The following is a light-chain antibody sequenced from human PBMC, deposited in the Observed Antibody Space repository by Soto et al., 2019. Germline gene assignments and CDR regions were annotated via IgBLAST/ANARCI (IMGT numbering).Light chain of an antibody. CDR1: SSDVGSYNL. J-gene: IGLJ2*01. Sequence: QSVLTQPASVSGSPGQSITISCTGTSSDVGSYNLVSWYQQHPGKAPKLMIYEGSKRPSGVSNRFSGSKSGNTASLTISGLQDEDDADYYCCSYAGSSSYVVFGGGTKLTVL. CDR2: EGS. V-gene: IGLV2-23*01. CDR3: CSYAGSSSYVV.